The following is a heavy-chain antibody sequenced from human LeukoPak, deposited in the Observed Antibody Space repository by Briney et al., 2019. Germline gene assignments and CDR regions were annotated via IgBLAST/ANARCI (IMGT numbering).Heavy chain of an antibody. D-gene: IGHD6-6*01. Sequence: SETLSLTCTVSGGSISSGSYYWSWIRQPAGKGLEWIGRIYTSGSTNYNPSLKSRVTISVDTSKNQFSLKLSSVTAADTAVYYCARTSIAAHHNGVDYWGQGTLVTVSS. CDR1: GGSISSGSYY. V-gene: IGHV4-61*02. J-gene: IGHJ4*02. CDR2: IYTSGST. CDR3: ARTSIAAHHNGVDY.